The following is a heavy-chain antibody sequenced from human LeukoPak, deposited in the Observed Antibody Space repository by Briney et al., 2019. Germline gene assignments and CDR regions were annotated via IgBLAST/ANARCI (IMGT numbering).Heavy chain of an antibody. Sequence: GGSLRLSCAASGFTFSSYGMSWVRQAPGKGPEWVSAISGGGDSTYYADSVKGRFTISRDNSKNTLYLQMNSLRAEDTAVYYCAKDRVVRGVMGRFDYWGQGTLVTVSS. CDR2: ISGGGDST. J-gene: IGHJ4*02. V-gene: IGHV3-23*01. D-gene: IGHD3-10*01. CDR3: AKDRVVRGVMGRFDY. CDR1: GFTFSSYG.